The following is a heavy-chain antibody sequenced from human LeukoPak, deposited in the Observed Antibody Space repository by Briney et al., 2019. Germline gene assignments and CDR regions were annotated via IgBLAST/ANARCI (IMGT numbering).Heavy chain of an antibody. D-gene: IGHD2-21*02. CDR1: GFTFSSYA. CDR3: ARVTATDDYFDY. CDR2: FSKSGGTT. V-gene: IGHV3-23*01. J-gene: IGHJ4*02. Sequence: GGSLRLSCAASGFTFSSYAMSWVRQAPGKGLEWVSSFSKSGGTTYYADSVKGRFTISRDNSKNTLYLQMNSLRAEDTAVYYCARVTATDDYFDYWGQGTLVTVSS.